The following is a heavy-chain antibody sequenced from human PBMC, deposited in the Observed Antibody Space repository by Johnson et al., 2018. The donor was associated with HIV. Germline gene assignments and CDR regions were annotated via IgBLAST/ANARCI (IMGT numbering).Heavy chain of an antibody. CDR1: GFTVSSYY. Sequence: VQLVESGGGLVQPGGSLRLSCAASGFTVSSYYMSWVRQAPGKGLEWVSVLFSGGTTYYADSVKGRFTISRDNSKNTLYLQMNSLRAEDTAVYYCARACRDGYTCDAFDSWGQGTVVTVAS. CDR2: LFSGGTT. V-gene: IGHV3-66*01. J-gene: IGHJ3*02. CDR3: ARACRDGYTCDAFDS. D-gene: IGHD5-24*01.